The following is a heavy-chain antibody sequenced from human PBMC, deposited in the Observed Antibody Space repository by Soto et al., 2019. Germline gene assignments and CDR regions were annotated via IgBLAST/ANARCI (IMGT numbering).Heavy chain of an antibody. V-gene: IGHV4-39*01. Sequence: TSETLSLTCTVSGGSISSSSYYWGWIRQPPGKGLEWIGSIYYSGSTYYNPSLKSRVTISVDTSKNQFSLKLSSVTAADTAVYYCATNFDWLLQSSNWFDPWGQGTLVTVSS. J-gene: IGHJ5*02. D-gene: IGHD3-9*01. CDR2: IYYSGST. CDR3: ATNFDWLLQSSNWFDP. CDR1: GGSISSSSYY.